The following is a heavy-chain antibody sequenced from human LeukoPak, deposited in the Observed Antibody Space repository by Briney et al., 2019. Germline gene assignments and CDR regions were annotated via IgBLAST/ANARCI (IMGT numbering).Heavy chain of an antibody. CDR1: GFTFSSYS. CDR3: ARGRAATIDY. CDR2: ISSSSSYI. D-gene: IGHD2-15*01. J-gene: IGHJ4*02. V-gene: IGHV3-21*01. Sequence: PGGSLRLSCAASGFTFSSYSMNWVRQAPGKGLEWVSYISSSSSYIYYADSVKGRFTISRDNAKNSLYLQMNSLRAEDTAVYYCARGRAATIDYWGQGTLVTVSS.